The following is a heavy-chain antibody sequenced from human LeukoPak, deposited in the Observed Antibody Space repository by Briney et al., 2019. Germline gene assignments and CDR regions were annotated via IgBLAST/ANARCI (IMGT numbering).Heavy chain of an antibody. Sequence: GGSLRLSCAASGFTFSDYYMSWIRQAPGKGLEWVSYISSSGTGIYFADSVKGRFTISRDNAKNSLYLQMNSLRVEDTAVYYCARSMSYYDSNGLDYWGQGTLVTVSS. D-gene: IGHD3-22*01. CDR1: GFTFSDYY. J-gene: IGHJ4*02. CDR2: ISSSGTGI. CDR3: ARSMSYYDSNGLDY. V-gene: IGHV3-11*04.